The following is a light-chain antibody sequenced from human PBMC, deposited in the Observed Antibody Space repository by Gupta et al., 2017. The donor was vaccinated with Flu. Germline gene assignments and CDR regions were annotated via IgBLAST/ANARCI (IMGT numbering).Light chain of an antibody. CDR2: ATS. Sequence: EIVLTQSPGTLSLSPGQRATLSCRASQDVSDLDWYQQKPGQAPRLLIYATSRRVGDIPDRFSGSGSGTDFTLTSSRREPEDFAVYHWQQYTTSITFGAGTKVEVK. CDR3: QQYTTSIT. V-gene: IGKV3-20*01. J-gene: IGKJ4*01. CDR1: QDVSD.